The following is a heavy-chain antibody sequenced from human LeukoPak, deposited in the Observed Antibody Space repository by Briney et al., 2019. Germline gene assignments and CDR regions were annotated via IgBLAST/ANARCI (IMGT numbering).Heavy chain of an antibody. Sequence: PSETLSLTCTVSGGSISSYYWSWIRQPPGQGLEWIGYIYTSGSTNYNPSLKSRVTISVDTSKNQFSLKLSSVTAADTAVYYCARSSGYDYHYYYTDVWGKGTTVTVSS. D-gene: IGHD5-12*01. V-gene: IGHV4-4*09. CDR2: IYTSGST. CDR1: GGSISSYY. CDR3: ARSSGYDYHYYYTDV. J-gene: IGHJ6*03.